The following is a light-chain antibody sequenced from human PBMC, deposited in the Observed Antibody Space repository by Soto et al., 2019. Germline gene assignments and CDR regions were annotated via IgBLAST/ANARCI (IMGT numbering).Light chain of an antibody. Sequence: QSVLTQPPSVSGAPGQRVTISCTGSSSNIGAGYDVHWYQQLPGTAPKLLIYGNINRPSGVPDRFSGSKSGTSASLAITRLQAEDEADYYCQSYDSSLSGVVFGGGTKLTVL. V-gene: IGLV1-40*01. CDR2: GNI. CDR3: QSYDSSLSGVV. CDR1: SSNIGAGYD. J-gene: IGLJ2*01.